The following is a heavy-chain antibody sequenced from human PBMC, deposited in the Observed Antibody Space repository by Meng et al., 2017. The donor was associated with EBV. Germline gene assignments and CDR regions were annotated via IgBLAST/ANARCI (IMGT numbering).Heavy chain of an antibody. V-gene: IGHV1-69*01. CDR2: FLPRLGAP. D-gene: IGHD3-10*01. CDR1: GGPFRYYA. Sequence: QVQLGRFAAEVKKPGSSVKVSCKTSGGPFRYYAISWVRQAPGQGLEWLGGFLPRLGAPNYAQKFHGRVKITADESTSTHYMDLSSLRSEDTAIYYCASESGRGYTPDYWGQGTLVTVSS. CDR3: ASESGRGYTPDY. J-gene: IGHJ4*02.